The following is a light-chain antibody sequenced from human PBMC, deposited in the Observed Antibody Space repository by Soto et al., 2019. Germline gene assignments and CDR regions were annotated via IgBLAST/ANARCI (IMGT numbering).Light chain of an antibody. V-gene: IGLV8-61*01. J-gene: IGLJ3*02. Sequence: QAVVTQEPSFSVSPGRTVTLTCGLSSGSVSTSYYLSWYQQTPGQAPRTLIYSTNTRSSGVPDRFSGSILGNKAALTITGAQADDEADYYCALYMGSGIWVFGGGTKLTVL. CDR3: ALYMGSGIWV. CDR1: SGSVSTSYY. CDR2: STN.